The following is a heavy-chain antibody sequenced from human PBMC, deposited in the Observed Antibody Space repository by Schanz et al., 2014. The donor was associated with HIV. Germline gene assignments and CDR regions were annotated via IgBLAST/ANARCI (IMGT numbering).Heavy chain of an antibody. V-gene: IGHV3-7*01. CDR3: ARDSGPGIS. CDR1: GFTFSRYW. CDR2: IKQDGSEK. Sequence: EVQLVESGGGLVQPGGSLRLSCAASGFTFSRYWMSWVRQAPGKGLEWVANIKQDGSEKHYVASVKGRFTISRDNAKNSLYLQMRSLRANDTAVYYCARDSGPGISWGQGTLVTVSS. D-gene: IGHD3-10*01. J-gene: IGHJ5*02.